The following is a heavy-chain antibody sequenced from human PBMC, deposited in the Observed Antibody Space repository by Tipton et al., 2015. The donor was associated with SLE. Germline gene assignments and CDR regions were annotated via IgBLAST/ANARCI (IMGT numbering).Heavy chain of an antibody. CDR3: ARVYSSNWYDYYYMDV. D-gene: IGHD6-13*01. V-gene: IGHV3-21*01. J-gene: IGHJ6*03. CDR2: ITSSSSYI. Sequence: QLVQSGGGLVKPGGSLRLSCAASGFAFNTAWMTWVRQAPGKGLEWVSSITSSSSYIYYADSVKGRFTISRDNAKNSLYLQMNSLRAEDTAVYYCARVYSSNWYDYYYMDVWGKGTTVTVSS. CDR1: GFAFNTAW.